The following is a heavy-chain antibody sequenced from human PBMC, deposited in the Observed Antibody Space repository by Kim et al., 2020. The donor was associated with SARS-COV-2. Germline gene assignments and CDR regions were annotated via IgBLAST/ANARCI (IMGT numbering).Heavy chain of an antibody. J-gene: IGHJ4*02. CDR1: GGSISSGSYY. CDR3: ARGGDGYNFVGVDY. Sequence: SETLSLTCTVSGGSISSGSYYWSWIRQPAGKGLEWIGRIYTSGSTNYNPSLKSLVTISVDTSKNQFSLKLSSVTAADTAVYYCARGGDGYNFVGVDYWGQGTLVTVSS. V-gene: IGHV4-61*02. D-gene: IGHD5-12*01. CDR2: IYTSGST.